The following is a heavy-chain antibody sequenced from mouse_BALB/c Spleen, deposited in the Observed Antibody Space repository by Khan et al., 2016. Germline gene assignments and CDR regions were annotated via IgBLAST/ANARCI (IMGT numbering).Heavy chain of an antibody. CDR2: VNPNNGGT. Sequence: VQLQQSGPDLVKPGASVNISCKASGYSFTGYYMHWVKESHGKSLEWIGRVNPNNGGTSYNQKFKGKAILTVDKSSSIAYMELRSLTSEDSAVYYYASMGGNDVGWGQGTTLTVSS. V-gene: IGHV1-26*01. J-gene: IGHJ2*01. D-gene: IGHD1-1*02. CDR3: ASMGGNDVG. CDR1: GYSFTGYY.